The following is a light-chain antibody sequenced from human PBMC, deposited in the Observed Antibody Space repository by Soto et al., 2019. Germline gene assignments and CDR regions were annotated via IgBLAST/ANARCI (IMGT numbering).Light chain of an antibody. J-gene: IGKJ4*01. Sequence: EIVMTQSPATLSVSPEERATLSCRASQSVNSDLAWYRQKPGQAPRLLIYGASTRATGIPARFSGSGSGTEFTLTISSLQSEDFAVYYCQQYNNWPLTFGGGTKVDIK. CDR3: QQYNNWPLT. V-gene: IGKV3-15*01. CDR2: GAS. CDR1: QSVNSD.